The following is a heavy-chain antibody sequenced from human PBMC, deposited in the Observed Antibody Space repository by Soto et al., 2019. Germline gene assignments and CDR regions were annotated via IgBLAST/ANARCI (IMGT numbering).Heavy chain of an antibody. Sequence: VQLLESGGGLVQPGGSLRLSCTASGFTFSNYAMSWVRQAPGKGLEWVSAITRTDSTYYADSVKGRFTISRDNSRNTLYLQMNSLGAEDAALYYGAKALVGEVGATDYWGQGTLVTVSS. CDR1: GFTFSNYA. V-gene: IGHV3-23*01. D-gene: IGHD1-26*01. J-gene: IGHJ4*02. CDR2: ITRTDST. CDR3: AKALVGEVGATDY.